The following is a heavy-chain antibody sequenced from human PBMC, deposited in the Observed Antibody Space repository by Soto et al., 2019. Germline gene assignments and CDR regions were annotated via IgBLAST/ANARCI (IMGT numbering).Heavy chain of an antibody. CDR2: VDPNRGGT. CDR1: GYTFTDLY. Sequence: ASVKVSCKPSGYTFTDLYIHWVRQAPGQGLEWMGWVDPNRGGTKQTQKFHGRLTMTRDTSTGAVYMELYSLRSDATSVYYCARVNYVPLDYCGQGTLGTVAS. D-gene: IGHD3-10*02. J-gene: IGHJ4*02. V-gene: IGHV1-2*02. CDR3: ARVNYVPLDY.